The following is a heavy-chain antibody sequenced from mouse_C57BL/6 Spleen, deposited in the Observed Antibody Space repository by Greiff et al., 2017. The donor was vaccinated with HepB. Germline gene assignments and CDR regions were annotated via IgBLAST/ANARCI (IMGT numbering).Heavy chain of an antibody. J-gene: IGHJ2*01. V-gene: IGHV1-4*01. CDR3: ARSRGSSPYYFDY. D-gene: IGHD1-1*01. Sequence: VQLVESGAELARPGASVKMSCKASGYTFTSYTMHWVKQRPGQGLEWIGYINPSSGYTKYNQKFKDKATLTADKSSSTAYMQLSSLTSEDSAVYYCARSRGSSPYYFDYWGQGTTLTVSS. CDR2: INPSSGYT. CDR1: GYTFTSYT.